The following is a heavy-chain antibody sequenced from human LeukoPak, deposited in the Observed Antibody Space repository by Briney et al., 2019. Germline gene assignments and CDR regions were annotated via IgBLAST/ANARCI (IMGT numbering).Heavy chain of an antibody. D-gene: IGHD5-12*01. V-gene: IGHV3-64D*09. J-gene: IGHJ4*02. Sequence: GGSLRLSCSASGFTFSRYSMHCVRQAPGKGLQYVSAISSEGGSTYYADSVKGRFTISRDNSKNTVYLQMSSLRTDDTAVYYCVKDFGGYDAFAYWGQGTLVTVSS. CDR2: ISSEGGST. CDR3: VKDFGGYDAFAY. CDR1: GFTFSRYS.